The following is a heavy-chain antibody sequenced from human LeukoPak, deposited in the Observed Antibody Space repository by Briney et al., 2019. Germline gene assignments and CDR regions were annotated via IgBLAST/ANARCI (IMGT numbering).Heavy chain of an antibody. D-gene: IGHD3-3*01. CDR1: GFTFSSYA. CDR3: AGGYYDFWSGSARRNWFDP. V-gene: IGHV3-30*04. Sequence: GGSLRLSCGASGFTFSSYAMHWVRQAPGKGLEWVAVISYDGSNKFYADSVKGRFTISRDNSKNTLYLQMNSLRADDTAVYYCAGGYYDFWSGSARRNWFDPWGQGTLVTVSS. CDR2: ISYDGSNK. J-gene: IGHJ5*02.